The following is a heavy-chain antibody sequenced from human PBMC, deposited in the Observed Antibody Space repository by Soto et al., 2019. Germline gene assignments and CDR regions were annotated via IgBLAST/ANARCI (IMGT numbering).Heavy chain of an antibody. D-gene: IGHD3-22*01. CDR2: IIPIFGTT. V-gene: IGHV1-69*01. Sequence: QVQLVQSGAEVKKPGSSVKVSCKASGGTFSSYAISWVRQAPGQGLEWMGGIIPIFGTTNYAQKFQGRVTITADESTSTAYMELSSLRSEDTAVYYCARAKTHMIVADYYYYYGMDVWGQGTTVTVSS. CDR3: ARAKTHMIVADYYYYYGMDV. J-gene: IGHJ6*02. CDR1: GGTFSSYA.